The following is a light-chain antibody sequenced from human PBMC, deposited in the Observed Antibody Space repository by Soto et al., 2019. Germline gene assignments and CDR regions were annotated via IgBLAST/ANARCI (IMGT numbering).Light chain of an antibody. CDR3: QQYNNWPPRT. Sequence: EIVMTRSPATLSVSPGERATLSCRASQSVSSDLAWYQQKPGQAPRLLIYAASTRATGIPARFSGSGSGTEFTLTISSLQSEDFAVYYCQQYNNWPPRTFGGGTTVEIK. CDR1: QSVSSD. V-gene: IGKV3-15*01. CDR2: AAS. J-gene: IGKJ4*01.